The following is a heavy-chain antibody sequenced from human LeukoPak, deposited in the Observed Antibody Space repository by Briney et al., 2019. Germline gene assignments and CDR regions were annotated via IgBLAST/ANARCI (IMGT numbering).Heavy chain of an antibody. CDR1: GFTFSSYW. J-gene: IGHJ4*02. CDR2: INSDGSST. Sequence: GGSLRLSCAASGFTFSSYWMHWVRQAPGKGLVWVSRINSDGSSTSYADSVKGRFTISRDNAKNTLYLQMNSLRAEDTAVYYCASLYSSGWYDDFDYWGQGTLVTVSS. D-gene: IGHD6-19*01. CDR3: ASLYSSGWYDDFDY. V-gene: IGHV3-74*01.